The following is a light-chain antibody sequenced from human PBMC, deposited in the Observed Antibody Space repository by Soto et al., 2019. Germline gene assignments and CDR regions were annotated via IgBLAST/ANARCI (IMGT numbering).Light chain of an antibody. V-gene: IGLV1-51*01. CDR3: VTWDTSLTTTVL. J-gene: IGLJ2*01. CDR2: DNN. CDR1: SSNIETNF. Sequence: QSVLTQPPSVSAAPGQKVIISCSGSSSNIETNFVSWYQQLPGTAPKLLIFDNNKRPSGIPDRFSGYKSGTSATLGITGLQTGDEADYYCVTWDTSLTTTVLFGGGTKVTVL.